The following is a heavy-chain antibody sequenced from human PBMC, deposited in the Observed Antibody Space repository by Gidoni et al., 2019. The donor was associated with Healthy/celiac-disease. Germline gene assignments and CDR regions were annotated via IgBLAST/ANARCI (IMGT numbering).Heavy chain of an antibody. CDR2: NRGSGGST. CDR1: GFTFSSYA. J-gene: IGHJ4*02. V-gene: IGHV3-23*01. Sequence: EVQLLESGGGLVQPGGSLRLSCAASGFTFSSYAMSWVRQAPGKGLDGVSANRGSGGSTYYADSVKGRFNISRDNSKNTLYLQMNSLRAEDTAVYYCAKMNWNDFSSNYWGQGTLVTVSS. CDR3: AKMNWNDFSSNY. D-gene: IGHD1-1*01.